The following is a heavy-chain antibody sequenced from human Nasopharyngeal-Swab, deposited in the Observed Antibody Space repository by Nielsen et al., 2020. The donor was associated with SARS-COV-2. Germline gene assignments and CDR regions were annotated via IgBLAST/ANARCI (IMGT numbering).Heavy chain of an antibody. Sequence: SETLSLTCTVSGGSISSSSYYWGWIRQPPGKGLEWIGSIYYSGSTYYNPSLKSRVTISVDTSKNQFSLKLSSVTAADTAVYYCARHWGLAAAQWFDPWGQGTLVTVSS. V-gene: IGHV4-39*01. CDR2: IYYSGST. J-gene: IGHJ5*02. CDR3: ARHWGLAAAQWFDP. CDR1: GGSISSSSYY. D-gene: IGHD6-13*01.